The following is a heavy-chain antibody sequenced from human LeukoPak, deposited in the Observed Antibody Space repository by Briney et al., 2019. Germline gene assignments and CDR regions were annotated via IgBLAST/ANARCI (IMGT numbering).Heavy chain of an antibody. CDR3: ARLKYCSSTSCYGGAFDI. CDR2: IYYSGST. V-gene: IGHV4-59*01. CDR1: GGSISSYY. J-gene: IGHJ3*02. D-gene: IGHD2-2*01. Sequence: SETLSLTCTVSGGSISSYYWSWIRQPPGKGLEWIGYIYYSGSTNYNPSLKSRVTISVDTSKNQFSLKLSSVTAADTAVYYCARLKYCSSTSCYGGAFDIWGQGTMVTVSS.